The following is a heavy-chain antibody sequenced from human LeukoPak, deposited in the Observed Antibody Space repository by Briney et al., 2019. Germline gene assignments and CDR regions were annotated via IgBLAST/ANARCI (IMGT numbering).Heavy chain of an antibody. CDR1: GFTFSSYA. D-gene: IGHD5-24*01. CDR2: ISGSGGST. J-gene: IGHJ4*02. V-gene: IGHV3-23*01. Sequence: GGSLRLSCAASGFTFSSYAMSWVCQAPGKGLEWVSAISGSGGSTYYADSVKGRFTISRDNSKNTLYLQMNSLRAEDTAVYYCAKDQVRRDGYNSGTFDYWGQGTLVTVSS. CDR3: AKDQVRRDGYNSGTFDY.